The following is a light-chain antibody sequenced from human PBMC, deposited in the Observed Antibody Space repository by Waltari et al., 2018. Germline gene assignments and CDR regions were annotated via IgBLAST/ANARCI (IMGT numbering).Light chain of an antibody. CDR3: GSYTSSSTLYV. CDR2: EVS. J-gene: IGLJ1*01. CDR1: SSDVGGYDY. Sequence: QSALTQPASVSGSPGQSITISCTGTSSDVGGYDYVSWYQHHPGKAPKLIISEVSNRPSGVSNRFSGSKSDNTASLTVSGLQPEDEADYYCGSYTSSSTLYVFGTGTKVTVL. V-gene: IGLV2-14*01.